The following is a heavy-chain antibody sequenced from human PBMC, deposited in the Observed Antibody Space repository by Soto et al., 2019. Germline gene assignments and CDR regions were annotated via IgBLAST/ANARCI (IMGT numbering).Heavy chain of an antibody. CDR1: GGTFSSYT. Sequence: QVQLVQSGAEVKKPGSSVKVSCKASGGTFSSYTISWVRQAPGQGVEWMGRIIPILGIANYAQKFQGRVTITADKATSTAYMELSSLRSEDTAVYYCARVMTTVTGNWFDPWGQGTLVTVSS. D-gene: IGHD4-17*01. J-gene: IGHJ5*02. CDR3: ARVMTTVTGNWFDP. V-gene: IGHV1-69*02. CDR2: IIPILGIA.